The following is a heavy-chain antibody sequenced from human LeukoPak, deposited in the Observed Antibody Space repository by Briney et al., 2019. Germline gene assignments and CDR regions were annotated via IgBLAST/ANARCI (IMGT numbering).Heavy chain of an antibody. CDR1: GFTFSAYA. CDR2: ISSNAESA. CDR3: AKGAATLADGPDS. V-gene: IGHV3-23*01. Sequence: GGSLRLSCAASGFTFSAYAMHWFRRAPGKGLHLVSAISSNAESAYYADSVQGRFTISRDNSKNMLYLQMDSLWAEDTAVYYCAKGAATLADGPDSWGQGTLVTVSS. J-gene: IGHJ4*02. D-gene: IGHD6-13*01.